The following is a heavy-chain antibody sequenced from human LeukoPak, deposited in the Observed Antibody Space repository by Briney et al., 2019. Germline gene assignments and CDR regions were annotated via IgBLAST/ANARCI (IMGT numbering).Heavy chain of an antibody. D-gene: IGHD3-22*01. V-gene: IGHV3-30*02. Sequence: GGSLRLTCAASGFTFSSYGMHWVRQAPGKGLEWVAFIRHDGSNKYYADSVKGRFTISRDNSKNTLYLQMNSMRPGDTAVYYCAKDLDYYDSSGYYDYWGQGTLVTVSS. J-gene: IGHJ4*02. CDR2: IRHDGSNK. CDR3: AKDLDYYDSSGYYDY. CDR1: GFTFSSYG.